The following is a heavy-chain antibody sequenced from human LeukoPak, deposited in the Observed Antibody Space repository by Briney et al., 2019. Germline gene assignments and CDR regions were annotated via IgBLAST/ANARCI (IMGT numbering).Heavy chain of an antibody. D-gene: IGHD3-10*01. CDR3: ARQTGTYDLDY. Sequence: GGSLRLSCAASGFTFSNFGMHWVRQAPGEGLEWVAVIWHDGRNQHYADSVRGRFTISRDNSKGTQYLQMNSLRVEDTAVYYCARQTGTYDLDYWGQGTLVTVSS. CDR1: GFTFSNFG. V-gene: IGHV3-33*01. J-gene: IGHJ4*02. CDR2: IWHDGRNQ.